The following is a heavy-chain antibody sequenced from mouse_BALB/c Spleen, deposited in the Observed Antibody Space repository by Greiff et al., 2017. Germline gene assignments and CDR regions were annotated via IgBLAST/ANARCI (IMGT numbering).Heavy chain of an antibody. J-gene: IGHJ2*01. D-gene: IGHD1-1*02. V-gene: IGHV1-28*01. CDR1: GYSFTSYY. Sequence: EVQLQQSGPELMKPGASVKISCKASGYSFTSYYMHWVKQSHGKSLEWIGYIDPFNGGTSYNQKFKGKATLTVDKSSSTAYMHLSSLTSEDSAVYYCARRRGYGPYYFDYWGQGTTLTVSA. CDR3: ARRRGYGPYYFDY. CDR2: IDPFNGGT.